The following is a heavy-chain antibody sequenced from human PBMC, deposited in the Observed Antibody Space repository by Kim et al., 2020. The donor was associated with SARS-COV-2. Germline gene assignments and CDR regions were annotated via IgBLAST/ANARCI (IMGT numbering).Heavy chain of an antibody. CDR3: ARGGSYYLN. Sequence: GGSLRLSCAASGITFRSYEMNWVRQAPGKGLEWVSYISSGGGTTYYADSVKGRFTISRDNAKNSLYLLMNSLRAEDTAVYYCARGGSYYLNWGQGTLVTVSS. J-gene: IGHJ4*02. CDR2: ISSGGGTT. CDR1: GITFRSYE. D-gene: IGHD1-26*01. V-gene: IGHV3-48*03.